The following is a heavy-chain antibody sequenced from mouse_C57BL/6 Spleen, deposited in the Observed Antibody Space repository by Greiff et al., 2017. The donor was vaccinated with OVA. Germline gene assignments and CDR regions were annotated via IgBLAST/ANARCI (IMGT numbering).Heavy chain of an antibody. CDR2: IYPGTSDT. Sequence: VQLQQSGTVLARPGASVKMSCKTSGYTFTSYWMHWVNQRPGKGLEWIGAIYPGTSDTSSNQKFKGKAKLTAVTSASTACMEHSSLTDEGSAVYYCTPTPYDGGFDYWGQGTLVTVSA. CDR3: TPTPYDGGFDY. D-gene: IGHD2-12*01. V-gene: IGHV1-5*01. CDR1: GYTFTSYW. J-gene: IGHJ3*01.